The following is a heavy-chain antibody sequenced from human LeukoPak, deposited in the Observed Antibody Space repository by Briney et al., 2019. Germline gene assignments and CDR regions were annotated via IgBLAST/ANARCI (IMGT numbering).Heavy chain of an antibody. V-gene: IGHV5-51*01. CDR1: GYSFTSYW. CDR3: ASSYYYDSSGYSGHDAFDI. D-gene: IGHD3-22*01. CDR2: IYPGDSDT. Sequence: GESLKISCKGSGYSFTSYWIGWVRQMPGKGLEWMGIIYPGDSDTRYSPSFQGQVTISADKSISTAYLQWSSLKASDTAMYYCASSYYYDSSGYSGHDAFDIWGRGTMVTVSS. J-gene: IGHJ3*02.